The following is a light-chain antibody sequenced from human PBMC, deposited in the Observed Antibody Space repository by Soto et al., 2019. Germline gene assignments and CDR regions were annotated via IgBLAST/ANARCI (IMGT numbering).Light chain of an antibody. CDR2: DTS. J-gene: IGKJ4*01. CDR3: QQYHNLPLT. Sequence: DIQMTQSPSSRSASVGDRVTITCQASQDITKYLSWYQTKPGKAPKLLIYDTSNLETGVPSRFRGSGSGTDFTFTISSLQPEDIATYYCQQYHNLPLTFGGGTKVDIK. CDR1: QDITKY. V-gene: IGKV1-33*01.